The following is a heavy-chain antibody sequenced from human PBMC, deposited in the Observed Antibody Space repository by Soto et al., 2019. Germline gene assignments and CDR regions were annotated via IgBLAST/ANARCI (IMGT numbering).Heavy chain of an antibody. V-gene: IGHV1-24*01. CDR1: GYTLTELS. D-gene: IGHD3-3*01. J-gene: IGHJ4*02. Sequence: ASVKVSCKVSGYTLTELSMHWVRQAPGKGLEWMGGFDPEDGETIHAQKFQGRVTMTEDTSTDTAYMELSSLRSEDTAVYYCATDFSYYDFWSGPPADNWGQGTLVTVSS. CDR2: FDPEDGET. CDR3: ATDFSYYDFWSGPPADN.